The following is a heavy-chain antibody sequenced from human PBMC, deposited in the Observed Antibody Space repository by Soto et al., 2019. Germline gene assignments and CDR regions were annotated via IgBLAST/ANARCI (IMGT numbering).Heavy chain of an antibody. CDR3: ARWGIVVVPAHQEGFDP. J-gene: IGHJ5*02. D-gene: IGHD2-2*01. CDR2: ISACNGNT. V-gene: IGHV1-18*01. Sequence: QVQLVQSGAEVKKPGASVKVSCKASGYTFTSYGISWVRQAPGQGLEWMGWISACNGNTKYAQKLQGRVTMTTDTSTSTAYMELRSLRSDDTAVSYCARWGIVVVPAHQEGFDPWGQGTLVTVSS. CDR1: GYTFTSYG.